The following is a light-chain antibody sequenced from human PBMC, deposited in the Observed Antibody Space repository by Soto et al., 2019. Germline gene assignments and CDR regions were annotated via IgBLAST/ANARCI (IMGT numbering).Light chain of an antibody. CDR2: WAS. J-gene: IGKJ2*01. V-gene: IGKV4-1*01. CDR3: QQYYSTPYT. CDR1: QCVLYSSKNENN. Sequence: DIVMTQSPDSLAVSLGERATINCKSSQCVLYSSKNENNLAWYQQKPGQPPKLLIYWASTRESGVPDRFSGSGSGTDFTLTISSLQAEDGAVYYCQQYYSTPYTFGQGTKLEIK.